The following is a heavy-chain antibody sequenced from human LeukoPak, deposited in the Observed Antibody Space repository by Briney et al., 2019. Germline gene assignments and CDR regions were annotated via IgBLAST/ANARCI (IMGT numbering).Heavy chain of an antibody. CDR2: ISAYNGNT. J-gene: IGHJ4*02. CDR3: ARVLRNGGSHDY. V-gene: IGHV1-18*01. CDR1: GYTFTSYG. Sequence: ASVKVSCKASGYTFTSYGISWVRQAPGQGLEWMGWISAYNGNTNYAQKLQGRVTVTTDTSTSTAYMELRSLRSDDTAVYYCARVLRNGGSHDYWGQGTLVTVSS. D-gene: IGHD1-26*01.